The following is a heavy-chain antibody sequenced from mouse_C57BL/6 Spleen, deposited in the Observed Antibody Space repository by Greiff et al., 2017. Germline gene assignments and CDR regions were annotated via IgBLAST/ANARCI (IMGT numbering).Heavy chain of an antibody. CDR2: INPNYGTT. J-gene: IGHJ4*01. D-gene: IGHD1-1*01. CDR3: ARGGPELLRSVRDYAMDY. Sequence: EVQLQQSGPELVKPGASVKISCKASGYSFTDYNMNWVKQSNGKSLEWIGVINPNYGTTSYNQKFKGKATLTVDQSSSTAYMQRNSLTSEDSAVYYCARGGPELLRSVRDYAMDYWGQGTSVTFSS. V-gene: IGHV1-39*01. CDR1: GYSFTDYN.